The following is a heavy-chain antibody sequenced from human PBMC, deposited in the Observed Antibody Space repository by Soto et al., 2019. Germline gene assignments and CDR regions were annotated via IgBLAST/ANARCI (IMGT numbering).Heavy chain of an antibody. CDR3: ARPTYCSSTHCSPFDY. D-gene: IGHD2-2*01. Sequence: PGASLKISCNGSGYNFINHWIAWVRQMPGKGLEWMGIVYPDDSDTRYSPSFQVQVTISADKSISTAYLQWSSLEASDTAMYYCARPTYCSSTHCSPFDYWGQGTLVTVSS. CDR2: VYPDDSDT. V-gene: IGHV5-51*01. CDR1: GYNFINHW. J-gene: IGHJ4*02.